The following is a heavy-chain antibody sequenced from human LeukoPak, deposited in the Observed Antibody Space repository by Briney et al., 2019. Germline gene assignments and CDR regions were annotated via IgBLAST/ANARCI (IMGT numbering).Heavy chain of an antibody. J-gene: IGHJ4*02. V-gene: IGHV1-8*01. D-gene: IGHD3-10*01. CDR3: ARGGQLEWFGELLSGGSDY. CDR2: MNPNSGNT. CDR1: GYTFTSYD. Sequence: GASVKVSCKASGYTFTSYDINWVRQAPGQGLEWMGWMNPNSGNTGYAQKFQGRVTMTRNTSISTAYMELSSLRSEDTAVYYCARGGQLEWFGELLSGGSDYWGQGTLVTVSS.